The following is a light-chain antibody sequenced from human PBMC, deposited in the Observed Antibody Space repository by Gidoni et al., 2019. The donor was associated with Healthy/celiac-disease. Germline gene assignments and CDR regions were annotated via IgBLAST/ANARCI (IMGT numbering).Light chain of an antibody. V-gene: IGLV3-10*01. CDR2: EDN. J-gene: IGLJ2*01. CDR3: YSTDISGTLSV. Sequence: YELTQPTSVSVSPGQTARITGAGDALRKKYAYWYQQKSGQAPVLVIYEDNKRHSGTPERFSGSSSVTMATLTISVAQVEDEGDYYFYSTDISGTLSVFGGGTKLTVL. CDR1: ALRKKY.